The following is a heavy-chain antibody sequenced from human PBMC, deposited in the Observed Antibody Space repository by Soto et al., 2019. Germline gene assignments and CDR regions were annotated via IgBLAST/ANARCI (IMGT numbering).Heavy chain of an antibody. J-gene: IGHJ3*02. CDR3: ARGYCSGGSCYVAFDI. CDR2: IYYSGST. Sequence: QLQLQESGPGLVKPSETLSLTCTVSGGSISSSSYYWGWIRQPPGKGLEGIGSIYYSGSTYYNPSLKSRVTISVDTSKNQFSLKLSSVTAADTAVYYCARGYCSGGSCYVAFDIWGQGTMVTVSS. V-gene: IGHV4-39*01. D-gene: IGHD2-15*01. CDR1: GGSISSSSYY.